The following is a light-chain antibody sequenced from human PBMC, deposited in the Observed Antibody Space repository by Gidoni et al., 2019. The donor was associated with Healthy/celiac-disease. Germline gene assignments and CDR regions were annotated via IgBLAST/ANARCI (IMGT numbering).Light chain of an antibody. J-gene: IGLJ1*01. CDR1: SLRSYY. CDR3: NSRDSSGNHLGV. CDR2: GYN. V-gene: IGLV3-19*01. Sequence: SSELTQDPAVSVALGQTVRITCQGDSLRSYYASWYQQKPGQAPVLVIYGYNNRPSGIPDRFSGSSSGKTASVTITGAQAEDEADYYCNSRDSSGNHLGVFGTGTKVTVL.